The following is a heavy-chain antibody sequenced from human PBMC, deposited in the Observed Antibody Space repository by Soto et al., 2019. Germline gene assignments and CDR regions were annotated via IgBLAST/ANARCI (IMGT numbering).Heavy chain of an antibody. CDR1: GFTFRNYA. CDR2: IEGGGGP. V-gene: IGHV3-23*01. J-gene: IGHJ4*02. CDR3: AKDAISANNLWDYFDY. D-gene: IGHD1-1*01. Sequence: EVQLLESGGGLVQPGGSLRLSCIVSGFTFRNYAMHWVRQAPGKGLEWVSGIEGGGGPYYADSVQGRFIISRDNSKNILYLQMNSLRAEDTAVYYCAKDAISANNLWDYFDYRGQGTLVTVSS.